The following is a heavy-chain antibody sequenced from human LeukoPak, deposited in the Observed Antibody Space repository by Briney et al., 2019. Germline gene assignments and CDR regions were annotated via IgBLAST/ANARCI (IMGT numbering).Heavy chain of an antibody. V-gene: IGHV4-59*01. CDR2: IYDTAAT. Sequence: PSETLSLTCTVSGGSIRNYYWNWIRQPPGKGLEWIGHIYDTAATNYNPSLKSRVTISVETSENQFSLNLRSVTAADTAVYYCARFLVPDAFDVWGQGTMVTVSS. CDR3: ARFLVPDAFDV. CDR1: GGSIRNYY. D-gene: IGHD2/OR15-2a*01. J-gene: IGHJ3*01.